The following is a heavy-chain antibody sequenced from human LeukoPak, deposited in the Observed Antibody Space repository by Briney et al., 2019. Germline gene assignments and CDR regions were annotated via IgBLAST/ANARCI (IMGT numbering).Heavy chain of an antibody. D-gene: IGHD3-3*01. CDR2: ISYDGSNK. CDR3: ARDRLISSRWLANWFDP. V-gene: IGHV3-30-3*01. Sequence: GGSLRLSCAASGFTFSSYAMHWVRQAPGKGLEWVAVISYDGSNKYYADSVKGRFTISRDNSKNTLYLQMNSLRAEDTAVYYCARDRLISSRWLANWFDPWGQGTLVTVSS. CDR1: GFTFSSYA. J-gene: IGHJ5*02.